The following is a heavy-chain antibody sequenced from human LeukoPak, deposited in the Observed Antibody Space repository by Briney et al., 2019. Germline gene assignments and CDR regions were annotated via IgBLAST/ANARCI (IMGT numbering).Heavy chain of an antibody. Sequence: PSETLSLTCTVSGASVNNGPSFWTWIRQHPVKGLEWIGYIHSTGSTYYTQSHKSRLAISLDTSRNQFSLRLTSVTAADTAVYYCAREECSGSCYVSYWGQGALVTVSS. V-gene: IGHV4-31*03. J-gene: IGHJ4*02. CDR1: GASVNNGPSF. D-gene: IGHD2-2*01. CDR3: AREECSGSCYVSY. CDR2: IHSTGST.